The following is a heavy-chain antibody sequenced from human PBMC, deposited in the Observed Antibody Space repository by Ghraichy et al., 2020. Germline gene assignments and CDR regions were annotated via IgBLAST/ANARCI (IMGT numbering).Heavy chain of an antibody. CDR1: GFTFSNYW. J-gene: IGHJ4*02. D-gene: IGHD2-8*01. CDR3: VRDTGHCSNGICYTVLDY. CDR2: IKPYGSET. V-gene: IGHV3-7*01. Sequence: GESLNISCAASGFTFSNYWMNWVRQAPGKGLEWVANIKPYGSETYYVDSVKGRFTISRDNAKNSLYLQMNSLRAEDTAVYYCVRDTGHCSNGICYTVLDYWGQGTLVTVSS.